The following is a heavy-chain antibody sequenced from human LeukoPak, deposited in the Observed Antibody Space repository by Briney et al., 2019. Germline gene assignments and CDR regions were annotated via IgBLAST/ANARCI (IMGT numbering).Heavy chain of an antibody. D-gene: IGHD1-1*01. CDR2: TYIGGTT. CDR3: AASGYYFDF. Sequence: PGGSLRLSCAASGFTVSSKYMNWVRQAPGKGLEWVTVTYIGGTTYYADSVKGRFTISRDNSKNTLYLQMDSLRAEDTAVYYCAASGYYFDFWGQGTLVTVSS. CDR1: GFTVSSKY. V-gene: IGHV3-66*02. J-gene: IGHJ4*02.